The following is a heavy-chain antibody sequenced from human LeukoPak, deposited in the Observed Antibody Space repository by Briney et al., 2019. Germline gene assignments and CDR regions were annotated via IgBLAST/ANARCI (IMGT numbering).Heavy chain of an antibody. J-gene: IGHJ4*02. Sequence: ASVKVSCRASGYTFTSYYMHWVRQAPGQGLEWMGIINPSGGSTSYAQKFQGRVTMTRDTSTSTVYMELSRLRSDDTAVYYCARDLYNWNDEGYFDYWGQGTLVTVSS. CDR2: INPSGGST. V-gene: IGHV1-46*01. D-gene: IGHD1-1*01. CDR1: GYTFTSYY. CDR3: ARDLYNWNDEGYFDY.